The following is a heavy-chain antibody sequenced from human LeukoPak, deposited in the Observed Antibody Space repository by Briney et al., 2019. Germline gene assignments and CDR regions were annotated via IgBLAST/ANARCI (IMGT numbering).Heavy chain of an antibody. CDR3: ASAFPTIPVEYFQH. Sequence: SVKVSCKASGGTFSSYAISWVRQAPGQGLEWMGRIIPILGVANYAQKFQGRVTITADKSTSTAYMELSSLRSEDTAVYYCASAFPTIPVEYFQHWGQGTLVTVSS. D-gene: IGHD5-12*01. J-gene: IGHJ1*01. V-gene: IGHV1-69*04. CDR2: IIPILGVA. CDR1: GGTFSSYA.